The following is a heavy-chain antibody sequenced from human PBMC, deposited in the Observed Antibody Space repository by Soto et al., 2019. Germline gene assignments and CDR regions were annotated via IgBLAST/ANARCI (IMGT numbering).Heavy chain of an antibody. CDR2: IYYTGSA. CDR1: GGSISSYY. Sequence: PSETLSLTCTVSGGSISSYYWSWIRQPPGKGLEWIGYIYYTGSANYNPSLKSRVTISVDTSRNQFSLKLSSVTAADTAVYYCARQTTAAGMPRFWGQGTLVTVSS. D-gene: IGHD4-4*01. J-gene: IGHJ4*02. V-gene: IGHV4-59*01. CDR3: ARQTTAAGMPRF.